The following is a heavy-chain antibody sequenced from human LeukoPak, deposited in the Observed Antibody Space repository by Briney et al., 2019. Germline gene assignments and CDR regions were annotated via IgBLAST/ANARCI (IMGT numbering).Heavy chain of an antibody. V-gene: IGHV3-48*03. D-gene: IGHD1-26*01. Sequence: PGGSLRLSCAASGGTFSSYERNWIRQAPGKGLEWVSYISSSGSTIYYADSMKGRFTISRDNAKNSLYPQMNSLRAEDTAVYYCARESGSYLDAFDIWGQGTMVTVSS. CDR3: ARESGSYLDAFDI. CDR1: GGTFSSYE. J-gene: IGHJ3*02. CDR2: ISSSGSTI.